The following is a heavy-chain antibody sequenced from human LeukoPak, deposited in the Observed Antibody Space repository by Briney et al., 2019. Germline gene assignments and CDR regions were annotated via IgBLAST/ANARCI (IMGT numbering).Heavy chain of an antibody. CDR2: INPNSGGT. D-gene: IGHD2-2*01. CDR3: ARGRLSCSSTSCTYYYYYYMDV. CDR1: GYTFTGYY. J-gene: IGHJ6*03. Sequence: GASVTVSCKASGYTFTGYYMHWVRQAPGQGLEWMGWINPNSGGTNYAQKFQGRVTMTRDTSISTAYMELSSLRSEDTAVYYCARGRLSCSSTSCTYYYYYYMDVWGKGTTVTISS. V-gene: IGHV1-2*02.